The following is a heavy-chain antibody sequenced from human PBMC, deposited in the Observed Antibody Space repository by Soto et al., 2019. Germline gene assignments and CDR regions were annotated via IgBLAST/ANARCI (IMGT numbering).Heavy chain of an antibody. J-gene: IGHJ4*02. CDR1: GFTFSNYG. D-gene: IGHD3-10*01. CDR3: ARYPAENYYGSGSLALDY. V-gene: IGHV3-21*01. Sequence: GSLRLSCAASGFTFSNYGMNWVRQAPGKGLEWVSSISSSRRYIFYADSVRGRFTISRDNAKNSLYLQMSSLRAEDTAVYYCARYPAENYYGSGSLALDYWGQGTLVTVSS. CDR2: ISSSRRYI.